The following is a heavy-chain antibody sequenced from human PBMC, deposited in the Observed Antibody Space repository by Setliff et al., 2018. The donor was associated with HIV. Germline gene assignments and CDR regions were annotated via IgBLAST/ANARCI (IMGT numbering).Heavy chain of an antibody. V-gene: IGHV5-51*01. CDR3: ARPRSGGSIDAFDI. CDR1: GYSLIRYW. J-gene: IGHJ3*02. Sequence: GESLKISCKGSGYSLIRYWIGWVRQMPGKGLEWMGIIYPGDSDPRYSPSFQGQVTISADKSISTAYLQWSSLKASDTAIYYCARPRSGGSIDAFDIWGQGTMVTVSS. D-gene: IGHD2-15*01. CDR2: IYPGDSDP.